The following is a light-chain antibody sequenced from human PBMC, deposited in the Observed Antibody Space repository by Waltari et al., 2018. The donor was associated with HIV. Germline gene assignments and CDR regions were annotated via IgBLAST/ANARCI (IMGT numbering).Light chain of an antibody. V-gene: IGKV4-1*01. CDR3: QQYYSLGPT. CDR2: WAS. J-gene: IGKJ4*01. CDR1: RTILFSSENRNC. Sequence: DIVMTQSPNSLAVSLGERATINCRSSRTILFSSENRNCLAWYQPKPGQSPKLLIYWASTRASGVPDRFSGSGSGTNFSLTISSLQTDDVALYYCQQYYSLGPTFGGGTKVEIK.